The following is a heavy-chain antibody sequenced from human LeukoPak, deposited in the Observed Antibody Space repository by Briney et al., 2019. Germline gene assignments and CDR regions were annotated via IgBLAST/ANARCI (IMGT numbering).Heavy chain of an antibody. V-gene: IGHV1-46*01. D-gene: IGHD5-18*01. CDR2: ISPSGGST. CDR3: ALRGYSYGPFDY. CDR1: GYTFTGYY. J-gene: IGHJ4*02. Sequence: ASVKVSCKASGYTFTGYYMHWVRQAPGQGLEWMGIISPSGGSTSYAQKFQGRVTMTRDMSTSTVYMELSSLRSEDTAVYYCALRGYSYGPFDYWGQGTLVTVSS.